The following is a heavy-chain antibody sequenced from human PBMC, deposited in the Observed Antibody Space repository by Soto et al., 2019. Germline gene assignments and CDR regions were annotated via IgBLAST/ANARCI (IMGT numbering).Heavy chain of an antibody. CDR2: ISSNGGST. CDR1: VFTFSSYA. J-gene: IGHJ4*02. Sequence: PGGSLRLSCSASVFTFSSYAMHWVRQAPGKGLEYVSAISSNGGSTYYADSVKGRFTISRDNSKNTLYLQMSSLRAEDTAVYYCVKVSRIAARQDFDYWGQGTLVTVSS. V-gene: IGHV3-64D*08. CDR3: VKVSRIAARQDFDY. D-gene: IGHD6-6*01.